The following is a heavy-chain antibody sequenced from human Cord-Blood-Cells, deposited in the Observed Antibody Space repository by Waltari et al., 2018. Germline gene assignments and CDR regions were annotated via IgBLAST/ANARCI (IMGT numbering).Heavy chain of an antibody. CDR2: FDPEDGET. J-gene: IGHJ3*02. CDR3: ATDKGIAAAGDAFDI. Sequence: QVQLVQSGAEVKKPGASVKVSCKVSGYTLTELSMHWVRQAPGKGLEWMGGFDPEDGETNYGQEVQGRVTMTEETSTDTAYMGLSSLRSEDTAVYYCATDKGIAAAGDAFDIWGQGTMVTVSS. D-gene: IGHD6-13*01. CDR1: GYTLTELS. V-gene: IGHV1-24*01.